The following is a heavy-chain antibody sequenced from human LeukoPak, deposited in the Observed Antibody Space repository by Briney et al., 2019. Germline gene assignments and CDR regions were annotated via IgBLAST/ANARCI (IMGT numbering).Heavy chain of an antibody. CDR3: ASLNTYGYNYFDY. D-gene: IGHD5-18*01. Sequence: SETLSLTCTVSGGSISSYYWNWIRQPPGKGLEWIGYIYYSGSTNYNPSLKSRVTISVDTSKNQFSLKLTSVTAADTAVYYCASLNTYGYNYFDYWGQGTLVTVSS. CDR1: GGSISSYY. V-gene: IGHV4-59*01. J-gene: IGHJ4*02. CDR2: IYYSGST.